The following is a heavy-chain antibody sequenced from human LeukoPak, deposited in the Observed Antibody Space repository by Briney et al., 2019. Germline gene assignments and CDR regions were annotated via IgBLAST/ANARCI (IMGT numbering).Heavy chain of an antibody. CDR3: ARDAAGGFGEYYFDY. D-gene: IGHD3-10*01. CDR1: GGSISRSGYY. CDR2: IYYSGST. J-gene: IGHJ4*02. V-gene: IGHV4-39*07. Sequence: SVTLSLTCTVSGGSISRSGYYWGWIRQPPGKGLEWIASIYYSGSTYYNPSLKSRVTMSVDTSKNQFSLKLSSVTAVDTAVYYCARDAAGGFGEYYFDYWGQGTLVTVSS.